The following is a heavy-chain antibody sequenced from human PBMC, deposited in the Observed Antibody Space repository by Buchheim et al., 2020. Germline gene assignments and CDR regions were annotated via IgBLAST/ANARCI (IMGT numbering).Heavy chain of an antibody. CDR1: GFTVSSNY. V-gene: IGHV3-66*01. D-gene: IGHD3-3*01. J-gene: IGHJ4*02. CDR2: IYSGGST. CDR3: ARAPEAYDFWSGYYLEF. Sequence: EVQLVESGGGLVQPGGSLRLSCAASGFTVSSNYMSWVRQAPGKGLEWVSVIYSGGSTYYADSVKGRFTISRDNSKNKLYLQMNSLRAEDTAVYYCARAPEAYDFWSGYYLEFWGQGTL.